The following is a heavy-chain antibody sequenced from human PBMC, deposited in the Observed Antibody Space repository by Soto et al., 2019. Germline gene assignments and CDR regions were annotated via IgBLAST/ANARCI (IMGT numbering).Heavy chain of an antibody. D-gene: IGHD2-21*02. CDR2: IRQDGSEK. CDR3: ARGGGGDDFYHYYGMDV. Sequence: GGSLRLCCTASGFTVGSYGMNWVLQAPGKGLEWVANIRQDGSEKTYVESVKGRFTISRDNARNSLYLQMNSLRAEDTAVYYCARGGGGDDFYHYYGMDVWGQGTTVTLSS. CDR1: GFTVGSYG. J-gene: IGHJ6*02. V-gene: IGHV3-7*03.